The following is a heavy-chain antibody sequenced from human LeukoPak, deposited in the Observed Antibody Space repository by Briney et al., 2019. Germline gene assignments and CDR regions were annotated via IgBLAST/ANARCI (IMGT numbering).Heavy chain of an antibody. D-gene: IGHD1-1*01. CDR2: IYISGST. J-gene: IGHJ4*02. V-gene: IGHV4-4*07. CDR1: GFTFGSYT. Sequence: GSLRLSCAASGFTFGSYTMSWIRQPAGKGLEWIGRIYISGSTNYNPSLKSRVTMSVGTSKNQFSLKLSSVTAADTAVYYCARDRGTWNDDGFDYWGQGTLVTVSS. CDR3: ARDRGTWNDDGFDY.